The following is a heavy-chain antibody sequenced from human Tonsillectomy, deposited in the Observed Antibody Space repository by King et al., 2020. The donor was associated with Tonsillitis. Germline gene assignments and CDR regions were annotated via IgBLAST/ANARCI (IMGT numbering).Heavy chain of an antibody. D-gene: IGHD6-13*01. Sequence: VQLVESGGGLVKPGGSLRLSCAASGFTFSSYCINWVRQAPGKGLEWVSSITSSSSYIYYADSVKGRFTISRDNAKNSLYLQMNSLRVEDTAVYYGARATLGSSRRPGGMDVWGQGTTVTVSS. V-gene: IGHV3-21*01. CDR1: GFTFSSYC. J-gene: IGHJ6*02. CDR3: ARATLGSSRRPGGMDV. CDR2: ITSSSSYI.